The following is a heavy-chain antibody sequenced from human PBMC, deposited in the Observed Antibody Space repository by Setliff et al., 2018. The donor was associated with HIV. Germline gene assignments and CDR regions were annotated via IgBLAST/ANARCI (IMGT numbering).Heavy chain of an antibody. CDR3: ARVAEVGRQGLDY. J-gene: IGHJ4*02. Sequence: SVKVSCKASGYTFTGNYIHWVRQAPGQGLEWMGWIIPILAIANYAQKFQGRVTITADKSTSTAYMELSSLRSEDTAVYYCARVAEVGRQGLDYWGQGTLVTVSS. CDR2: IIPILAIA. V-gene: IGHV1-69*10. CDR1: GYTFTGNY. D-gene: IGHD2-15*01.